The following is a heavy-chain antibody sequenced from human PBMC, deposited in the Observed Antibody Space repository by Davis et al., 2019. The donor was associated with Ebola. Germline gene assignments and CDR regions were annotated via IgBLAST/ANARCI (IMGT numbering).Heavy chain of an antibody. V-gene: IGHV1-18*01. CDR1: GGTFSSYA. CDR3: ARGVTMIVVAYFDY. Sequence: AASVKVSCKASGGTFSSYAISWVRQAPGQGLEWMGWISAYNGNTNYAQKLKGRVTMTTDTSTSTAYMELRSLRSDDTAVYYCARGVTMIVVAYFDYWGQGTLVTVSS. J-gene: IGHJ4*02. CDR2: ISAYNGNT. D-gene: IGHD3-22*01.